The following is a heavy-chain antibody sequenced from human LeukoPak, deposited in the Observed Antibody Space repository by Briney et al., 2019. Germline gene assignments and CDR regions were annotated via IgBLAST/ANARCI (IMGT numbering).Heavy chain of an antibody. V-gene: IGHV3-15*01. CDR2: VKSKADGGAA. J-gene: IGHJ4*02. CDR3: TSAPRFGRSFAF. CDR1: GFTFNSAW. D-gene: IGHD3-16*01. Sequence: GGSLRLSCAASGFTFNSAWLNWVRQVPGKGLEWVGRVKSKADGGAADYAAPVKGRFTISRDDSENTFYLQMNSLKTEDTTLFYCTSAPRFGRSFAFWGQGTPVPVS.